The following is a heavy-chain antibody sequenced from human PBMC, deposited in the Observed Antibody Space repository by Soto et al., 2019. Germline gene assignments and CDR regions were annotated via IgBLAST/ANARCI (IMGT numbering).Heavy chain of an antibody. V-gene: IGHV4-61*05. CDR3: ARVSLAALWYFDY. CDR1: GGSISSSSYY. Sequence: SETLSLTCTVSGGSISSSSYYWGWIRPPPGKGLEWIGYIYYSGSTNYNPSLKSRVTISVDTSKNQFSLKLSSVTAADTAVYYCARVSLAALWYFDYWGQGTLVTVSS. J-gene: IGHJ4*02. D-gene: IGHD6-6*01. CDR2: IYYSGST.